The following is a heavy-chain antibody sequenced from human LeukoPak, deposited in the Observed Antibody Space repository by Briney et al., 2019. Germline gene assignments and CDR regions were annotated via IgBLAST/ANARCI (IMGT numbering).Heavy chain of an antibody. V-gene: IGHV3-48*02. D-gene: IGHD4-17*01. CDR1: GFTFSDYN. Sequence: GGTLRLSCTATGFTFSDYNMIWVPQAPGKGREWSIYSNMSSPSMYYSASVEGRFIISRDNAPHLLYHQMNSLMDDDTGVYYCARGLRPHGMDVWGQGTTVTVS. CDR2: SNMSSPSM. J-gene: IGHJ6*02. CDR3: ARGLRPHGMDV.